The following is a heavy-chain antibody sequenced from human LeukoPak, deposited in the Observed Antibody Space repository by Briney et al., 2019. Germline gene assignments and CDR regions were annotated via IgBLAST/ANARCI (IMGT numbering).Heavy chain of an antibody. D-gene: IGHD3-16*01. CDR3: ARDMITFGGHDY. V-gene: IGHV3-23*01. CDR2: ISGSGGST. CDR1: GFTFSSYA. J-gene: IGHJ4*02. Sequence: GGSLRLSCAASGFTFSSYAMSWVRQAPGKGLEWVSGISGSGGSTYYADSVKGRFTISRDNSKNTLFLQMNSLRAEDTAVYYCARDMITFGGHDYWGQGTLVRLL.